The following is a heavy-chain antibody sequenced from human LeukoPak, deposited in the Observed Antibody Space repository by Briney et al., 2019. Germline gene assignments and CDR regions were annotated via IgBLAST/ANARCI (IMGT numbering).Heavy chain of an antibody. CDR1: GFTFSSHA. CDR2: ISRSGGNT. CDR3: AKDWPVSGDHYSPFDY. V-gene: IGHV3-23*01. Sequence: GGSLRLSCAASGFTFSSHAMSWVRQAPGKGLEWVAAISRSGGNTYYGDSVKGRFTISRDSSKNTLHLQMDSLRAEDAAVYYCAKDWPVSGDHYSPFDYWGQGTLVTVSS. J-gene: IGHJ4*02. D-gene: IGHD4-11*01.